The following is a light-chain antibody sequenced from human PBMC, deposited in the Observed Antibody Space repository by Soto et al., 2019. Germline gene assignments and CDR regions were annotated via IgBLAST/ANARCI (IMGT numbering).Light chain of an antibody. V-gene: IGKV4-1*01. CDR1: QSVLYSSNNKNY. CDR2: WAS. CDR3: QQDYSTPYT. J-gene: IGKJ2*01. Sequence: DIVMTQSPDSLAVSLGERATINCKSSQSVLYSSNNKNYLAWYQQKPGQPPKLLIYWASTRESGVPDRFSGSGSGTDFTLTISSRQAEDVAVYYCQQDYSTPYTFGQGTKLEIK.